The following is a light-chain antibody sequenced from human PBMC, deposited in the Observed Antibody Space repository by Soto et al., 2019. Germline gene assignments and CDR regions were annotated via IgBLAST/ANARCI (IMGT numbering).Light chain of an antibody. CDR2: GAS. CDR1: QSISTN. Sequence: EIVMTQSPATVSVSPGERATLSCRASQSISTNLACYQQKPGQAPRLLIFGASNRATAVPARFTASGSGTEFTLTISSLQSEDFAFYYCQQYNTWPPLTFGGGTKVEI. CDR3: QQYNTWPPLT. V-gene: IGKV3-15*01. J-gene: IGKJ4*01.